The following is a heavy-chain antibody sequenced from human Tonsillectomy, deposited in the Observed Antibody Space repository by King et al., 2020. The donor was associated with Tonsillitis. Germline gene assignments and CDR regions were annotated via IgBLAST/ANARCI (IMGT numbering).Heavy chain of an antibody. CDR1: GFTFSSYA. CDR2: ISYDGSNK. J-gene: IGHJ4*02. V-gene: IGHV3-30*04. D-gene: IGHD3-22*01. CDR3: ARVGAISYDSSGYYDY. Sequence: VQLVESGGGVVQPGRSLRLSCAASGFTFSSYAMHWVRQAPGKGLEWVAVISYDGSNKYYADSVKGRFTISRVNSKNTLYLQMNSLRAEDTAVYYCARVGAISYDSSGYYDYWGQGTLVTVSS.